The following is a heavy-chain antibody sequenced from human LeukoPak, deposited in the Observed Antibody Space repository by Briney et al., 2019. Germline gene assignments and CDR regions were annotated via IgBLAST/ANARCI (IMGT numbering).Heavy chain of an antibody. J-gene: IGHJ4*02. Sequence: KPGGSLRLSCAASGFTFSSYSMNWVRQAPGKGLEWVSSISSNSRYTYYADSVKGRFTISRDNAKSSLYLQMNSLRADDTAVYYCARVAEAAVFDYWGQGTLVTVSS. CDR1: GFTFSSYS. D-gene: IGHD6-13*01. V-gene: IGHV3-21*01. CDR2: ISSNSRYT. CDR3: ARVAEAAVFDY.